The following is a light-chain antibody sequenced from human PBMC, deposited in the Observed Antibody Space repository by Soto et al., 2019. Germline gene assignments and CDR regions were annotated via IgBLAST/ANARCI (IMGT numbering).Light chain of an antibody. V-gene: IGLV2-14*01. J-gene: IGLJ2*01. CDR2: DVS. CDR3: NSYTGTTSLLL. CDR1: SSDVGGYNY. Sequence: QSALTQPPSASGSPGQSVAISCTGTSSDVGGYNYVSWYQQHPGKAPKLMIYDVSNRPSGVSNRFSGSKSGNTASLTISGLQAEDEADYYCNSYTGTTSLLLFGGGTKLTVL.